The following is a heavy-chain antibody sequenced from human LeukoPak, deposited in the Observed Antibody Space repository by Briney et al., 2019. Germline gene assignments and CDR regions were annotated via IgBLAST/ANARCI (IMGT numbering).Heavy chain of an antibody. V-gene: IGHV1-18*01. CDR3: ARVELGYCSSTSCYKDYYYYGMDV. Sequence: ASVKVSCKASGYTFTSYGIGWVRQAPGQGLEWMGWISAYNGNTNYAQKLQGRVTMTTDTSTSTAYMELRSLRSDDTAVYYCARVELGYCSSTSCYKDYYYYGMDVWGQGTTVTVSS. CDR1: GYTFTSYG. D-gene: IGHD2-2*02. CDR2: ISAYNGNT. J-gene: IGHJ6*02.